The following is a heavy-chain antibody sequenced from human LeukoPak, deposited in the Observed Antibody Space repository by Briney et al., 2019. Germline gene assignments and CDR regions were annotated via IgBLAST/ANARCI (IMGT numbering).Heavy chain of an antibody. CDR3: AKDRVSTVTTNYFDY. J-gene: IGHJ4*02. V-gene: IGHV3-23*01. CDR2: ISGSGGTT. CDR1: GFAFSNYV. Sequence: GGSLRLSCVAAGFAFSNYVMSWVRQAPGKGLEWVSSISGSGGTTYYGDSVKGRFSISRDNSRNTLYLQMNSLRAEDTAAYYCAKDRVSTVTTNYFDYWGQGTLVTVSS. D-gene: IGHD4-17*01.